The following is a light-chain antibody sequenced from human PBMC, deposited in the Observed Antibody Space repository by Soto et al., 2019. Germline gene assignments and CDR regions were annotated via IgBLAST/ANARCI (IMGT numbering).Light chain of an antibody. J-gene: IGKJ1*01. CDR3: QQYNNWPQT. CDR2: GAS. V-gene: IGKV3-15*01. Sequence: EIVLTQSPGTLSLSPWERATLSCRASQSVSSNLAWYQQKPGQAPRLLIYGASTRATGIPARFSGSGSGTEFTLTISSLQSEDFAVYYCQQYNNWPQTFGQGTKVDNK. CDR1: QSVSSN.